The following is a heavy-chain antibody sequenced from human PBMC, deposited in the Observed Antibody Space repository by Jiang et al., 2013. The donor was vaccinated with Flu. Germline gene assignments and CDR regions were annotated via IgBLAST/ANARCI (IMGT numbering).Heavy chain of an antibody. CDR2: MPHDGNRR. Sequence: VQLLESGGGVVRPGTSLRLSCAASGFTLTTYGIHWVRQAPGKGLQWVALMPHDGNRRYHADFVQGRFSVSRDSAKNIVYLQMNSLEIEDTAVYYCARDRGGFYTSWSLDYWGRGNPRSPSPQ. D-gene: IGHD3-16*01. CDR3: ARDRGGFYTSWSLDY. V-gene: IGHV3-30*03. CDR1: GFTLTTYG. J-gene: IGHJ4*02.